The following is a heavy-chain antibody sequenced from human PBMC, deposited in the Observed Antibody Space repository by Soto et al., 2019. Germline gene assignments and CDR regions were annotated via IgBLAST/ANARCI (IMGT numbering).Heavy chain of an antibody. D-gene: IGHD1-1*01. CDR3: AKATGNGDYYYYYYMDV. V-gene: IGHV3-23*01. CDR2: ISGSGGST. CDR1: GFTFSSYA. Sequence: GGSLRLSCAASGFTFSSYAMSWVRQAPGKGLEWVSAISGSGGSTYYADSVKGRFTISRDNSKNTLYLQMNSLRAEDTAVYYCAKATGNGDYYYYYYMDVWGKGTTVTVSS. J-gene: IGHJ6*03.